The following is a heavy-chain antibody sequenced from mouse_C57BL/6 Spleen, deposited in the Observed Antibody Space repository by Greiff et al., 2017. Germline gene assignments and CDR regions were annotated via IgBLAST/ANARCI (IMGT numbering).Heavy chain of an antibody. Sequence: QVQLQQPGAELVKPGASVKLSCKASGYTFTSYWMHWVKQRPGQGLEWIGMIHPNSGSTNYNETFTSKATLTVDKSSRTAYMQLSSLTSEDSAVYYCASDYYGSSAMDYWGQGTSVTVSS. CDR3: ASDYYGSSAMDY. V-gene: IGHV1-64*01. D-gene: IGHD1-1*01. CDR1: GYTFTSYW. CDR2: IHPNSGST. J-gene: IGHJ4*01.